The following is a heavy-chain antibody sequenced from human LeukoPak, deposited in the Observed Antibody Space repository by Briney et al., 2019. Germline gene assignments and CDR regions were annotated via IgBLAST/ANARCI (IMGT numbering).Heavy chain of an antibody. V-gene: IGHV3-7*01. CDR1: GISLSRYW. CDR2: IKEDESEK. Sequence: PGGSLRLSCAASGISLSRYWMSWVRQAPGEGLEWVANIKEDESEKDYVDSVKGRFTISRDHAKNSLYLQMNSLRAEDTAVYYCAREVRSSSWFYYYYMDVWGKGTTVTISS. J-gene: IGHJ6*03. D-gene: IGHD6-13*01. CDR3: AREVRSSSWFYYYYMDV.